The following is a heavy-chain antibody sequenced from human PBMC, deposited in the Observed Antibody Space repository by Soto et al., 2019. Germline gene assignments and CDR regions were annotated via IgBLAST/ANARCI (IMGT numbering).Heavy chain of an antibody. CDR1: GGSISSSSYY. J-gene: IGHJ4*02. CDR2: IYYSGST. D-gene: IGHD3-22*01. V-gene: IGHV4-39*01. Sequence: ETLSLTCTVSGGSISSSSYYWGWIRQPPGKGLEWMGSIYYSGSTYYNPSLESRVTISVDTSKNQFSLKLSSVTAADTAVYYCARPKNPYYYDSSGGDYWGQGTLVTVS. CDR3: ARPKNPYYYDSSGGDY.